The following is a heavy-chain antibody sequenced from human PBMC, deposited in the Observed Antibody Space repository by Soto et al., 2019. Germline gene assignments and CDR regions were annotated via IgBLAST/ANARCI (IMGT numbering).Heavy chain of an antibody. CDR2: ISSSSSYI. V-gene: IGHV3-21*01. CDR1: GVTLSSYS. D-gene: IGHD6-13*01. Sequence: PAGSMRLSSAASGVTLSSYSMTWVRQDPGKGLEWVSSISSSSSYIYYADSVKGRFTISRDNAKNSLYLQMNSLRAEDTAVYYCASPVGIAAAVSAFDIWGQGTMVTGSS. CDR3: ASPVGIAAAVSAFDI. J-gene: IGHJ3*02.